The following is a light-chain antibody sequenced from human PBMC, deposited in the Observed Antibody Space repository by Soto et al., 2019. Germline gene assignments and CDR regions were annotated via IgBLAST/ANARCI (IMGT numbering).Light chain of an antibody. CDR1: QSVLYSSNNKNY. CDR3: KQDYSTLFT. J-gene: IGKJ3*01. CDR2: WAS. V-gene: IGKV4-1*01. Sequence: DIVMTQSPDSLAVSLGERATINCKSSQSVLYSSNNKNYLAWYQQKPGQPPKLLIYWASTRESGVPDRFSGGGSGTDFTLTISSLQAEDVAVYYCKQDYSTLFTFGPGTKVDIK.